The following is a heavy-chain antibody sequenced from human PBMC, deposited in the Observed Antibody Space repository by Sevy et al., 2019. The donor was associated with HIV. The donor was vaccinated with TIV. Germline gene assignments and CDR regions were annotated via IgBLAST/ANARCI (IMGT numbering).Heavy chain of an antibody. CDR2: INPNSGGT. CDR1: GYTFTGYY. Sequence: ASVKVSCKASGYTFTGYYMHWVRQAPGQGLEWMGWINPNSGGTNYAQKFQGRVTMTRDTSISTAYMELSRLRSDDTAVYYCARDPLPCSGGSCYSGRNWFDPWGQGTLVTVSS. V-gene: IGHV1-2*02. D-gene: IGHD2-15*01. J-gene: IGHJ5*02. CDR3: ARDPLPCSGGSCYSGRNWFDP.